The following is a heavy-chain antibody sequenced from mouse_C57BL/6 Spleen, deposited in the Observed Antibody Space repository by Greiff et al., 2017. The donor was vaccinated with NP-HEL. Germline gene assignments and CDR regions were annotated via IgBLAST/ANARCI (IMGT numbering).Heavy chain of an antibody. V-gene: IGHV3-6*01. Sequence: EVKLQESGPGLVKPSQSLSLTCSVTGYSITSGYYWNWIRQFPGNKLEWMGYISYDGSNNYNPSLKNRISITRDTSKNQFFLKLNSVTTEDTATYYCARRGRYAMDYWGQGTSVTVSS. CDR3: ARRGRYAMDY. J-gene: IGHJ4*01. CDR1: GYSITSGYY. CDR2: ISYDGSN.